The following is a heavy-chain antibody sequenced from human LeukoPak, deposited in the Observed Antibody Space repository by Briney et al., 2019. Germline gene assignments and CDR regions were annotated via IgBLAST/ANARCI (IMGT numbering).Heavy chain of an antibody. V-gene: IGHV1-69*04. J-gene: IGHJ4*02. CDR1: GGTFSSYA. Sequence: SVKVSCKASGGTFSSYAISWVRQAPGQGLEWMGRIIPILGIANYAQKFQGRVTITADKSTSTAYMELSSLRPEDTAVYYCARDPRSYYFDYWGQGTLVTVSS. CDR2: IIPILGIA. CDR3: ARDPRSYYFDY.